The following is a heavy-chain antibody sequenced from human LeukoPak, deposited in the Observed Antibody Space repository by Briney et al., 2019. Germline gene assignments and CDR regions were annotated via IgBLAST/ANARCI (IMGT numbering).Heavy chain of an antibody. V-gene: IGHV3-74*01. CDR1: GKYW. CDR3: VSFYETY. CDR2: INSDGSWT. D-gene: IGHD2/OR15-2a*01. J-gene: IGHJ4*02. Sequence: GGSLRLSCAASGKYWMHLVRQAPGKGLVWVSHINSDGSWTSYADSVKGRFTISKDNAKNTVYLQMNSLRAEDTAVYYCVSFYETYWGRGTLVTVSS.